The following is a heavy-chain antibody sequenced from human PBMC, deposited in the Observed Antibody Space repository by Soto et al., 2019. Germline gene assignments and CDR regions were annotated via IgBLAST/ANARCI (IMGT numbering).Heavy chain of an antibody. D-gene: IGHD3-10*01. CDR3: ARRYYYGSGKHAFDI. Sequence: QLQLQESGPGLVKPSETLSLTCTVSGGSISSSSYYWGWIRQPPGKGLEWIGSIYYSGSTYYNPSLKSRLTIXADXSXTQFSLKLSSVTAADTAVYYCARRYYYGSGKHAFDIWCQGTMVTVSS. V-gene: IGHV4-39*01. CDR1: GGSISSSSYY. CDR2: IYYSGST. J-gene: IGHJ3*02.